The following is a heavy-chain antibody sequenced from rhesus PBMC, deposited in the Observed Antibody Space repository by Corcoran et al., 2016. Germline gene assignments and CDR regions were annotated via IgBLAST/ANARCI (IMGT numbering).Heavy chain of an antibody. CDR3: ARDWGYFDY. D-gene: IGHD3-34*01. V-gene: IGHV4-127*01. J-gene: IGHJ4*01. Sequence: QVQLQESGPGLVKPSETLSPTCAVSGYSISSGYGWSWIRQPPGKGVEGIGYFGGSSVRTNYNPSLKSRVNISKGTSKNQFSRKLSSVTAADTSVYYCARDWGYFDYWGQGVLVTVSS. CDR2: FGGSSVRT. CDR1: GYSISSGYG.